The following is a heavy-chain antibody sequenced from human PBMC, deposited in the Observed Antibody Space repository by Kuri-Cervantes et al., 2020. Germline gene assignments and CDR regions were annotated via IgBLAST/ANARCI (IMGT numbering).Heavy chain of an antibody. D-gene: IGHD3-22*01. CDR2: IYYSGST. CDR1: GGSISSSIYY. CDR3: AGRRYYYNSSGYNRDA. V-gene: IGHV4-39*01. Sequence: GSLRLSCTVSGGSISSSIYYWDWIRQPPGKGLEGIGSIYYSGSTHYNPSLKSRVTILVDTSKNQFSLKLSSVTAADTAVYYCAGRRYYYNSSGYNRDAWGQGTLVTVSS. J-gene: IGHJ5*02.